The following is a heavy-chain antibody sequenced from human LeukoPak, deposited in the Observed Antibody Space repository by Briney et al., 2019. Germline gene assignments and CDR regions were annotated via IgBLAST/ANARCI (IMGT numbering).Heavy chain of an antibody. D-gene: IGHD5-24*01. CDR2: IYTSGST. J-gene: IGHJ4*02. CDR3: ARDNRRDGYDY. CDR1: GGSISSGSYY. V-gene: IGHV4-61*02. Sequence: SETLSLTCTVSGGSISSGSYYWSWIRQPAGTGLEWIGRIYTSGSTNYNPSLKSRVTISVDTSKNQFSLKLSSVTAADTAVYYCARDNRRDGYDYWGQGTLVTVSS.